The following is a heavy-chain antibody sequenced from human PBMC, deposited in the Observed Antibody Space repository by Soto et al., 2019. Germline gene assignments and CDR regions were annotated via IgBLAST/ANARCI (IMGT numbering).Heavy chain of an antibody. Sequence: EVLLVESGGGLVKPGGSLRLSCAASGFTFSTYSMNWVRQAPGKGLEWVSSISSSSSYIYYADSVKGRFTISRDNANNSLNQQMQGLGAEDKAGDYCERYDSSGYYRPYYYDGMDVLGQGTTVTVSS. CDR3: ERYDSSGYYRPYYYDGMDV. V-gene: IGHV3-21*04. D-gene: IGHD3-22*01. J-gene: IGHJ6*02. CDR2: ISSSSSYI. CDR1: GFTFSTYS.